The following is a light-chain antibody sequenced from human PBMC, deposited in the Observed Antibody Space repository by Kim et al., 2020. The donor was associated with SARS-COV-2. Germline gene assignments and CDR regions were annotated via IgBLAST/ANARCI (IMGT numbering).Light chain of an antibody. Sequence: DIQMTQSPSTLSASVGDRVTITCRASQSISSWLAWYQQKPGKAPKLLIYDASSLESGVPSRFSGSGSGTEFTLTISSLQPDDFATYYCQLILGTFGQGTKVDIK. CDR3: QLILGT. V-gene: IGKV1-5*01. CDR1: QSISSW. J-gene: IGKJ1*01. CDR2: DAS.